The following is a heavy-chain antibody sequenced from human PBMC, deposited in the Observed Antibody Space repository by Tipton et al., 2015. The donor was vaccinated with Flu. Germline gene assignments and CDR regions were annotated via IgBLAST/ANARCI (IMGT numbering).Heavy chain of an antibody. Sequence: SLRLSCAASGFTLSGYGMHWVRQAPGKGLEWVADTWAAGSNYFYADSVKGRFSISRDNSKNTVYLQMNNLRAEDTALYYCARDADVSESYWFFDLWGRGTLVTVSS. J-gene: IGHJ2*01. CDR2: TWAAGSNY. CDR1: GFTLSGYG. CDR3: ARDADVSESYWFFDL. D-gene: IGHD6-19*01. V-gene: IGHV3-33*01.